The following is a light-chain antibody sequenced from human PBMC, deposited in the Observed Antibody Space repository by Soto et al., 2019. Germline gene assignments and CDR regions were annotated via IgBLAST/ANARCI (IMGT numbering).Light chain of an antibody. Sequence: EIVMTQSPATLSVSPGERAALSCKASQTISNNLAWYQQRPGQPPRLLIYGASTRATGIPARFSGSGSGTESTLTNSSPQSEDFAIYYCQQYNIWPPPSESVGPGTKVDIK. CDR2: GAS. J-gene: IGKJ3*01. CDR1: QTISNN. CDR3: QQYNIWPPPSES. V-gene: IGKV3D-15*01.